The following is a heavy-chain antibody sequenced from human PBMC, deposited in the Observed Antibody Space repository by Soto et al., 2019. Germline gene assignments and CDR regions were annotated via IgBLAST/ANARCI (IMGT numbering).Heavy chain of an antibody. Sequence: QVQLVESGGGVVQPGRSLRLSCAASGFTFSSYAMHWVRQAPGKGLEWVAVISYDGSNKYYADSVKGRFTISRDNSKNTLYLQMNSLRAEDTAVYYCARVGAAAGNWGDYGGNYWGHGTLVTVSS. CDR2: ISYDGSNK. CDR3: ARVGAAAGNWGDYGGNY. V-gene: IGHV3-30-3*01. J-gene: IGHJ4*01. CDR1: GFTFSSYA. D-gene: IGHD6-13*01.